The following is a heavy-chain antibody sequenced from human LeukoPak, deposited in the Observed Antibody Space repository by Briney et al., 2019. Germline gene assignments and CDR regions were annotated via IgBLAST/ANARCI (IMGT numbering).Heavy chain of an antibody. J-gene: IGHJ4*02. D-gene: IGHD2-2*01. V-gene: IGHV1-69*13. CDR2: IIPIFGTA. Sequence: SVKVSCKASGGTFSSYAISWVRQAPGQGLEWMGGIIPIFGTANYAQKFQGRVTITADESTSTAYMELSSLRSEDTAVYYCARAPKLGYCSSTSCYGAWDYWGQGTLVTVSS. CDR3: ARAPKLGYCSSTSCYGAWDY. CDR1: GGTFSSYA.